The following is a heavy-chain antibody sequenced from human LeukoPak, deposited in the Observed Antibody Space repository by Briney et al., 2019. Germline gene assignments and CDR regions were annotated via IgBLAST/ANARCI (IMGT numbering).Heavy chain of an antibody. D-gene: IGHD6-19*01. Sequence: GGSLRLSCAASGFTFSSYGMHWVRQAPGKGLEWVAFIRYDGSNKYYADSVKDRFTISRDNSKNTLYLQMNSLRAEDTAVYYCAKNALMFSSGWYYYYYMDVWGKGTTVTVSS. CDR2: IRYDGSNK. CDR1: GFTFSSYG. J-gene: IGHJ6*03. V-gene: IGHV3-30*02. CDR3: AKNALMFSSGWYYYYYMDV.